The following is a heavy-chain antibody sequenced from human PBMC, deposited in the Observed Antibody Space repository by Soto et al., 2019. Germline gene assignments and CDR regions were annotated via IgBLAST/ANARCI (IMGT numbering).Heavy chain of an antibody. CDR2: ISSSGGII. CDR3: ARASLWFGDLGMDV. V-gene: IGHV3-48*03. CDR1: GFTFSSYE. D-gene: IGHD3-10*01. J-gene: IGHJ6*02. Sequence: GGSLRLSCAASGFTFSSYEMNWVRQAPGKGLEWVSYISSSGGIIYYADSLKGRFTISRDNAKNSLYLQMNSLRAEDTAVYYCARASLWFGDLGMDVWGQGTTVTVSS.